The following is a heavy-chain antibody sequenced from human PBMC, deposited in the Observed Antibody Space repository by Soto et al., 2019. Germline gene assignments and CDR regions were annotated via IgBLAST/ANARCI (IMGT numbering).Heavy chain of an antibody. D-gene: IGHD4-17*01. CDR1: GGSIDYSY. Sequence: SETLSLTCTVSGGSIDYSYWTWIRQPPGKGLEWIGYISYTGSAKYNASLKSRLTISVDTSKDQFSLKLSSVTAADTALYYCARVNYGDYYYGMDVWGQGTTVTVSS. CDR2: ISYTGSA. CDR3: ARVNYGDYYYGMDV. J-gene: IGHJ6*02. V-gene: IGHV4-59*01.